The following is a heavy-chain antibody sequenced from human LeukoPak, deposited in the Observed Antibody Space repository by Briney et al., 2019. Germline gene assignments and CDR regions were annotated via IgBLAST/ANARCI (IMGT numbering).Heavy chain of an antibody. V-gene: IGHV3-7*01. CDR3: ARGDGGYIVVVPAAMIRDWYFDL. Sequence: GGSLRLSCAASGFTFSNYWMSWVRQAPGKGLEWVANIKQDGSEKYYVDSVKGRFTISRDNAKNSLYLQMNSLRAEDTAVYYCARGDGGYIVVVPAAMIRDWYFDLWGRGTLVTVSS. CDR1: GFTFSNYW. J-gene: IGHJ2*01. CDR2: IKQDGSEK. D-gene: IGHD2-2*01.